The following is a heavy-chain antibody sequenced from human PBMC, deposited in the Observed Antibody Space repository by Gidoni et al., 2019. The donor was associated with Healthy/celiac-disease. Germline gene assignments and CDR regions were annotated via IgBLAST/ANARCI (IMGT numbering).Heavy chain of an antibody. CDR1: GYTFPGYY. J-gene: IGHJ5*02. V-gene: IGHV1-2*02. CDR3: ARLIVVVPAGDWFDP. Sequence: QVQLVQSGAEVKKPGASVKVSCKASGYTFPGYYMHWVRQAPGQGLEWMGWINPNSGGTNYAQKFQGRVTMTRDTSISTAYMELSRLRSDDTAVYYCARLIVVVPAGDWFDPWGQGTLVTVSS. D-gene: IGHD2-2*01. CDR2: INPNSGGT.